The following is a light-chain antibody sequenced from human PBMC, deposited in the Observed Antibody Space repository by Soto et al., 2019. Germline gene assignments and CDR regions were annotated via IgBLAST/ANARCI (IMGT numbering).Light chain of an antibody. J-gene: IGKJ1*01. CDR1: QSVGQN. Sequence: IVMTQSQVTLSVSAVDRATRSCSASQSVGQNWAWFQQKPGQAPRLLIYGASAGATGLPDRFSGSGFGTQCTLHISILQSEDLSVYDCQQHNYSPRTFGQG. CDR2: GAS. CDR3: QQHNYSPRT. V-gene: IGKV3-15*01.